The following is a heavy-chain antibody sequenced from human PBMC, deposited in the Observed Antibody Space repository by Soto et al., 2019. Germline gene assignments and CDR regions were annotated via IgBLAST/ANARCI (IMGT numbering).Heavy chain of an antibody. CDR2: MYYSGST. V-gene: IGHV4-59*07. J-gene: IGHJ4*02. CDR3: ARWSSGHWGVGYSTFDS. D-gene: IGHD3-22*01. Sequence: SDTLSLTRTVSGGAISSYYWIWRRQPPGRGLESTGYMYYSGSTSYNPSLKSRVTLSVYTSKNQFSLKLSSVTAGATAVYYCARWSSGHWGVGYSTFDSWGQGTLFTVSP. CDR1: GGAISSYY.